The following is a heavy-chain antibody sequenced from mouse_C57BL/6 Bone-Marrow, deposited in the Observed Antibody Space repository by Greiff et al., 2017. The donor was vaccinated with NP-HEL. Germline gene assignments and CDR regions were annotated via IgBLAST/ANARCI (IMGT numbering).Heavy chain of an antibody. J-gene: IGHJ2*01. CDR1: GFTFSSYP. V-gene: IGHV5-9*01. CDR3: ARHWGFDY. Sequence: EVMLVESGGGLVKPGGSLKLSCAASGFTFSSYPMSWVRQTPEKRLEWVATISGGGGNTYYPDSVKGLFTITRDNAKNTLYLQMSSLRSEDTALYYCARHWGFDYWGQGTTLTVSS. CDR2: ISGGGGNT.